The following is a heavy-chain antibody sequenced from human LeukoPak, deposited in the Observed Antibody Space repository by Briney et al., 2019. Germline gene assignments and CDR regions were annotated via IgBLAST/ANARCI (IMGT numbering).Heavy chain of an antibody. V-gene: IGHV5-51*01. CDR1: GYSFTNYW. CDR2: INPGDSDT. Sequence: GESLKISCKGSGYSFTNYWIGWVRQMPGKGLEWVAIINPGDSDTRYSPSFQGQVTISADKSISTAYLQWSSLKASDTAIYYCARQSVGPWSDPWGQGTLVTVSS. D-gene: IGHD1-26*01. CDR3: ARQSVGPWSDP. J-gene: IGHJ5*02.